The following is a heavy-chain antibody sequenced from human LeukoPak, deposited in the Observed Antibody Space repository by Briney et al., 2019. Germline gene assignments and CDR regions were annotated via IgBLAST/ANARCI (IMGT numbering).Heavy chain of an antibody. CDR2: IYTSGDT. Sequence: SETLSLTCTVSGGSVTRGAYSWTWIRQPVGKGLEWIGRIYTSGDTKYNPSLKSRVTISVGASNNQFSLKLTSVTAADTAVYYCASGDYGAGSPVMRYWGHGTPVIVSS. D-gene: IGHD3-10*01. V-gene: IGHV4-61*02. CDR3: ASGDYGAGSPVMRY. CDR1: GGSVTRGAYS. J-gene: IGHJ4*01.